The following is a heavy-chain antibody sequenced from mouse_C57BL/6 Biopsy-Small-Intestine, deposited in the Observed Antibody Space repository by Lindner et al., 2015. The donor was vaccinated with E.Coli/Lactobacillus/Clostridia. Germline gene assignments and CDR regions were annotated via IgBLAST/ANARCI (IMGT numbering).Heavy chain of an antibody. CDR1: GYTFTSYG. J-gene: IGHJ4*01. V-gene: IGHV1-81*01. CDR3: AATVVATPYYAMDY. Sequence: VQLQESGAELARPGASVKLSCKASGYTFTSYGISWVKQRTGQGLEWIGEIYPGSGNTYYNEKFKGKATLTADKSSSTAYMELRSLTSEDSAVYFCAATVVATPYYAMDYWGQGTSVTVSS. CDR2: IYPGSGNT. D-gene: IGHD1-1*01.